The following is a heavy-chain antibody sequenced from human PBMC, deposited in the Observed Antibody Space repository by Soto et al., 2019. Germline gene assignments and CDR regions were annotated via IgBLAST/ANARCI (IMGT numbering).Heavy chain of an antibody. D-gene: IGHD6-13*01. CDR3: ASPYSSSWLSLDY. J-gene: IGHJ4*02. CDR2: IYPGDSDT. Sequence: GESLKIARQGSGYSFTSYWMGWERQMPGKGLEWMGIIYPGDSDTRYSPSFQGQVTISADKSISTAYLQWSSLKASDTAMYYCASPYSSSWLSLDYWGQGTLVTVSS. V-gene: IGHV5-51*01. CDR1: GYSFTSYW.